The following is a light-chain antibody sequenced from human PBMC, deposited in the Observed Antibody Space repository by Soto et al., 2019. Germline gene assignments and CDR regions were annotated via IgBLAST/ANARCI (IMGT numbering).Light chain of an antibody. J-gene: IGLJ3*02. CDR3: SSYTFNHTRV. V-gene: IGLV2-14*01. CDR2: QVS. Sequence: QSALTQPASVSGSPGQSITISCTGTSSDVGRYNYVSWYQQHPGKAPKLMIYQVSNRPSGVSNRFSGSKSGNTASLTISGLQAEDEADYFCSSYTFNHTRVFGGGTKVTVL. CDR1: SSDVGRYNY.